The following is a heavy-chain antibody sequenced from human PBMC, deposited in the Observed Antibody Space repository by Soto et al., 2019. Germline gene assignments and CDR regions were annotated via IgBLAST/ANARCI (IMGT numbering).Heavy chain of an antibody. CDR3: ARDMIPAAPAYKYYAMDV. J-gene: IGHJ6*02. CDR2: IIPIFRTT. Sequence: HVQLVQSGAEVKKPGSSVKVSCKASGDTFSNYAISWVRQAPGQGLEWMGGIIPIFRTTDYAQNFQGRVTITADESTSTAYLELISLGSEATAVYFCARDMIPAAPAYKYYAMDVWGQGTPVTVSS. CDR1: GDTFSNYA. V-gene: IGHV1-69*01. D-gene: IGHD2-2*01.